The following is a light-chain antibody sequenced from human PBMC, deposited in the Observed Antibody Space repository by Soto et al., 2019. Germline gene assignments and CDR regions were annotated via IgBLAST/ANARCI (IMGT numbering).Light chain of an antibody. CDR2: GVT. CDR1: GGDIGAYNY. CDR3: STFATTYFDV. V-gene: IGLV2-14*01. Sequence: QSVLAQPASVSGSLGQSITLSCTGSGGDIGAYNYVSWYQQHPGKAPKLIIYGVTHRPSGVSSRFSASKSAYTASLTISALQAEDEADYYCSTFATTYFDVFGPGPKVTVL. J-gene: IGLJ1*01.